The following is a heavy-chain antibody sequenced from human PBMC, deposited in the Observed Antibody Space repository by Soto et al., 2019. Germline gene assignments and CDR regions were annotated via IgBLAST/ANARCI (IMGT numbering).Heavy chain of an antibody. D-gene: IGHD6-19*01. CDR2: ISYDGSDR. CDR1: GFTFSTYG. V-gene: IGHV3-30-3*01. Sequence: SGFTFSTYGMHWVRLAPGKGLVWVSAISYDGSDRYYADSVKGRFTISRDNSMNTLSLQMNSLRGDDTAVYYCARPGSLYSAVAGPDYWGQGTLVTV. J-gene: IGHJ4*02. CDR3: ARPGSLYSAVAGPDY.